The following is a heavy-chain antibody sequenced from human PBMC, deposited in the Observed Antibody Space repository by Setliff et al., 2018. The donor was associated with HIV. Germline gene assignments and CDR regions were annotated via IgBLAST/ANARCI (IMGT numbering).Heavy chain of an antibody. Sequence: SETLSLTRTVSGGSISTSRYYWGWIRQPPGKGLEWIGSINYRGNTYYNPSLKSRAAISVDTSKNQISLKLSSVTAADTAVYYCASLDGSESPYIYYYYMDVWGKGTAVTVSS. CDR3: ASLDGSESPYIYYYYMDV. J-gene: IGHJ6*03. V-gene: IGHV4-39*01. CDR2: INYRGNT. D-gene: IGHD3-10*01. CDR1: GGSISTSRYY.